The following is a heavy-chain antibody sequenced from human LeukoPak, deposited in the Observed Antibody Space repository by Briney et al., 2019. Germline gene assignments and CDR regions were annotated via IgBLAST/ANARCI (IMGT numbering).Heavy chain of an antibody. J-gene: IGHJ4*02. CDR2: INPSGGST. V-gene: IGHV1-46*01. CDR1: GYTFTSYY. CDR3: ARDRGRTTVTTILDY. D-gene: IGHD4-17*01. Sequence: GASVKVSCKASGYTFTSYYMHWVRQAPGQGLEWMGIINPSGGSTSYAQKFQGRVTMTRDTSTSTVYMELSSLRSEDTAVYYCARDRGRTTVTTILDYWGQGTLVTVSS.